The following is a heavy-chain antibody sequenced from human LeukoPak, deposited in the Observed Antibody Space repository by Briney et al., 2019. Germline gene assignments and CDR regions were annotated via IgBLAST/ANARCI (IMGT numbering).Heavy chain of an antibody. D-gene: IGHD5-12*01. J-gene: IGHJ3*02. V-gene: IGHV4-59*01. Sequence: PSETLSLTCTVSGGSISSYHWSWIRQPPGKGLQWIGFIYSSGSTNYNPSLKSRVTISLDTSKNQFSLRVSSVTSADTAVYYCARGSSGYDYAFDIWGQGTMVTVSS. CDR2: IYSSGST. CDR1: GGSISSYH. CDR3: ARGSSGYDYAFDI.